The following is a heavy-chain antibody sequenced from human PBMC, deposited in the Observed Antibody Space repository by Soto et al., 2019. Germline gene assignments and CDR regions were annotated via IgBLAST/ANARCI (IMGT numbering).Heavy chain of an antibody. J-gene: IGHJ3*02. CDR2: ISYDGSNK. V-gene: IGHV3-30-3*01. CDR3: ARSLPANDAFDI. Sequence: QVQLVESGGGVVQPGRSLRLSCAASGFTFSSYAMHWVRQAPGKGLEWVAVISYDGSNKYYADSVKGRFTISRDNSKNTLYLQMNSLRAEDTAVYYCARSLPANDAFDIWGQGTMVTVSS. CDR1: GFTFSSYA.